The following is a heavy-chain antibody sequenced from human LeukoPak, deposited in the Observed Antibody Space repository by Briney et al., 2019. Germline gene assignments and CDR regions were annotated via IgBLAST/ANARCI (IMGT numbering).Heavy chain of an antibody. D-gene: IGHD1-26*01. V-gene: IGHV1-18*01. CDR3: ARDFRANPIKWEPPSI. CDR2: ISAYNGNT. CDR1: GYTFTSYG. J-gene: IGHJ3*02. Sequence: GASVKVSCKASGYTFTSYGISWVRQAPGQGLEWMGWISAYNGNTNYAQKLQGRVTMTTDTSTSTAYMELRSLRSEDTAVYYCARDFRANPIKWEPPSIWGQGTMVTVSS.